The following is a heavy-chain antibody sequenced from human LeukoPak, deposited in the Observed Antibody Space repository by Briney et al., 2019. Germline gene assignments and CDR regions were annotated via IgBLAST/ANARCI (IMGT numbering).Heavy chain of an antibody. V-gene: IGHV4-39*01. CDR1: GGSISSYY. D-gene: IGHD1-26*01. CDR2: IYYSGST. Sequence: PSETLSLTCTVSGGSISSYYWSWIRQPPGKGLEWIGSIYYSGSTYYNPSLKSRVTISVDTSKNQFSLKLSSVTAADTAVYYCARRSLSGSYFGFDYWGQGTLVTVSS. CDR3: ARRSLSGSYFGFDY. J-gene: IGHJ4*02.